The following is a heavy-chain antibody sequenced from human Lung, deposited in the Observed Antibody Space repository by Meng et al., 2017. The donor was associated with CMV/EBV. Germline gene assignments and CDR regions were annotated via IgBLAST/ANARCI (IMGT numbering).Heavy chain of an antibody. CDR3: AKDQLLFGGPNAYFDD. Sequence: GGSLRLSCAASGFTFDTYGMHWVRQAPGKGLEWLAFIRHDGSNKFYGDSVKGRFTVSRDNSKNTLYLQMNSLGAEETVIYYCAKDQLLFGGPNAYFDDWGQGTLVTVSS. CDR1: GFTFDTYG. D-gene: IGHD3-16*01. J-gene: IGHJ4*02. V-gene: IGHV3-30*02. CDR2: IRHDGSNK.